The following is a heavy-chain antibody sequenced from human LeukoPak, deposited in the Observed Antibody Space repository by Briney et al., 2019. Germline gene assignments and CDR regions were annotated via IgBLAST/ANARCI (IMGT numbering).Heavy chain of an antibody. CDR3: ARLQLGATMN. V-gene: IGHV4-39*01. Sequence: SETLSLTCTVSGGSISSSSYYWGWIRQPPGKGLEWIGTIYYSGSTYYNPSLKSRVTISVDTSKNQFSLKLSSVTAADTALYYCARLQLGATMNWGQGTPVTVSS. CDR1: GGSISSSSYY. CDR2: IYYSGST. D-gene: IGHD1-1*01. J-gene: IGHJ4*02.